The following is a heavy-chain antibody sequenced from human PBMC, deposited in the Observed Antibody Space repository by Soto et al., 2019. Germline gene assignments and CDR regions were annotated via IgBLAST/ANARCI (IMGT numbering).Heavy chain of an antibody. V-gene: IGHV3-13*01. CDR1: GFTLSTYD. CDR2: LSYAGDT. CDR3: AREGRSSTWYDWYFDL. D-gene: IGHD6-13*01. Sequence: GGSLRLSCAASGFTLSTYDMHWVRQATGKGLEWVAALSYAGDTYYPDSVKGRFTISRENAKNSLYLQMNSLRDEDTAVYFCAREGRSSTWYDWYFDLWGRGTLVTVSS. J-gene: IGHJ2*01.